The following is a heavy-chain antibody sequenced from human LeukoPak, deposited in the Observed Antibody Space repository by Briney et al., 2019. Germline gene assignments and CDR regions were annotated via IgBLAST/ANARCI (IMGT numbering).Heavy chain of an antibody. V-gene: IGHV3-20*04. CDR1: GFTFDDYG. CDR2: INWNGDNT. D-gene: IGHD3-16*02. J-gene: IGHJ4*02. CDR3: AKDRRDCVWGSYRHPLGY. Sequence: GGSLRLSCAASGFTFDDYGMIWVRQAPGKGLEWVSIINWNGDNTNYADSVKGRFTISRDKAKNSRYLQMNSLRAEETAVYYCAKDRRDCVWGSYRHPLGYWGQETLVTVSS.